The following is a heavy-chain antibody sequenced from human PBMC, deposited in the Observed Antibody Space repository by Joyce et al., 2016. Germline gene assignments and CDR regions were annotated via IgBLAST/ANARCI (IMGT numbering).Heavy chain of an antibody. CDR3: AKSGSYAYWFFDV. Sequence: EAQLVESGGGLVQPGRSLRLSCTASGFTFEDYPMHWVRQIPGKGLEWVSIISWKSDDLDYGDSVKGRFTVSRDNANNTLYLQMNTLRPEDTAFYYCAKSGSYAYWFFDVWGRGTLVSVSS. CDR2: ISWKSDDL. J-gene: IGHJ2*01. CDR1: GFTFEDYP. V-gene: IGHV3-9*01. D-gene: IGHD3-10*01.